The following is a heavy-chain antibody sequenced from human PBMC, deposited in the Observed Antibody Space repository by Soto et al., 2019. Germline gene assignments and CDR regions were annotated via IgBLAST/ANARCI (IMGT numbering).Heavy chain of an antibody. CDR2: IIPILGIA. D-gene: IGHD2-21*01. CDR3: ARSLWCGGYCYLGWYFDL. Sequence: QVQLVQSGAEVKKPGSSVKVSCKASGGTFSSYTISWVRQAPGQGLEWMGRIIPILGIANYAQKFQGRVTITADKSTSTAYMELSSLRSEDTAVYYCARSLWCGGYCYLGWYFDLWGRGTLVTVSS. CDR1: GGTFSSYT. V-gene: IGHV1-69*02. J-gene: IGHJ2*01.